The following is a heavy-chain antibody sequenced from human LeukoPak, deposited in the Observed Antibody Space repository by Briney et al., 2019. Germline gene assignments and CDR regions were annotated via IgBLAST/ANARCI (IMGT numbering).Heavy chain of an antibody. CDR2: ISAYNGNT. J-gene: IGHJ6*03. CDR3: AKGGNSGSYYELYYYYMDV. D-gene: IGHD1-26*01. V-gene: IGHV1-18*01. Sequence: ASVKVSCKASGYTFTSCGISWVRQAPGQGLEWMGWISAYNGNTNYAQKLQGRVTMTTDTSTSTAYMELRSLRSDDTAVYYCAKGGNSGSYYELYYYYMDVWGKGTTVTVSS. CDR1: GYTFTSCG.